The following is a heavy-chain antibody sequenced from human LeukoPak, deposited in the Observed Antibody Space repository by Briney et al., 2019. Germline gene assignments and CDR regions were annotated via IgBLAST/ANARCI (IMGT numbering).Heavy chain of an antibody. V-gene: IGHV4-39*07. J-gene: IGHJ4*02. Sequence: PSETLSLTCNVSGDSVTSDNFYWAWIRQPPGKGPEWIGTIYHSGSAYHNPSLKGRLTISIDTSKSQFSLRLTSVTAADTALYFCARAPHTSPTDYYFDFWGPGTLVTVSS. CDR3: ARAPHTSPTDYYFDF. CDR2: IYHSGSA. CDR1: GDSVTSDNFY. D-gene: IGHD1-14*01.